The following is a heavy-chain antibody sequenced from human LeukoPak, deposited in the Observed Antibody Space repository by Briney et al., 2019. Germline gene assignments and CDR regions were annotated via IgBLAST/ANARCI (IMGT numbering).Heavy chain of an antibody. CDR1: GGSISSSSYF. CDR3: AYYCSGVSCHLDY. Sequence: SETLSLTCTVSGGSISSSSYFWGWIRQPPGKGLEWIGSIYYSGTTYYNPSLKSRVTISVDTSKNQFSLKLSSVTAADTAVYFCAYYCSGVSCHLDYWGQGTLVTVSS. J-gene: IGHJ4*02. CDR2: IYYSGTT. D-gene: IGHD2-15*01. V-gene: IGHV4-39*01.